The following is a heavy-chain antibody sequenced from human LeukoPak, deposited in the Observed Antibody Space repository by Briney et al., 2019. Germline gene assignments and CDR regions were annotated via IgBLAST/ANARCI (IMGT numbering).Heavy chain of an antibody. J-gene: IGHJ4*02. CDR3: ARGMAAQNYYGSGSYLTFDY. CDR2: INPNSGGT. D-gene: IGHD3-10*01. CDR1: GYTFTGYY. Sequence: AASVKVSCKASGYTFTGYYMHWVRQAPGQGLEWMGWINPNSGGTNYAQKFQGRVTMTRDTSISTAYMELSRLRSDDTAVYYCARGMAAQNYYGSGSYLTFDYRGQGTLVTVSS. V-gene: IGHV1-2*02.